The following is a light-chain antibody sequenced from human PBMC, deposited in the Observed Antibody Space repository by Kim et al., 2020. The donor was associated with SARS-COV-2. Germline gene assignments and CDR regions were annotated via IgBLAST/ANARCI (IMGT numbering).Light chain of an antibody. V-gene: IGKV1-39*01. CDR3: AQTYATPYT. CDR1: ENIKTS. J-gene: IGKJ2*01. Sequence: AFVGDRVTITCRASENIKTSLNWFRQKPAEAPKILIYAASSLPTGVPSRFSASGSGTDFTLTITGLQTDDFATFYCAQTYATPYTFGQGTKVDIK. CDR2: AAS.